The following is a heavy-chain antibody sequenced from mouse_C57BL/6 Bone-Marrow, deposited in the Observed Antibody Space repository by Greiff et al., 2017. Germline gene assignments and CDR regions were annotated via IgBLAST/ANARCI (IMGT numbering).Heavy chain of an antibody. D-gene: IGHD1-1*01. V-gene: IGHV5-9*01. CDR3: ARPPYYYGSSYENFDV. Sequence: EVQVVESGGGLVKPGGSLKLSCAASGFTFSSYTMSWVRQTPEKRLEWVATISGGGGNTYYPDSVKGRFTISRDNAKNTLYLQMSSLRSEDTALYYCARPPYYYGSSYENFDVWGTGTTVTVSS. CDR1: GFTFSSYT. J-gene: IGHJ1*03. CDR2: ISGGGGNT.